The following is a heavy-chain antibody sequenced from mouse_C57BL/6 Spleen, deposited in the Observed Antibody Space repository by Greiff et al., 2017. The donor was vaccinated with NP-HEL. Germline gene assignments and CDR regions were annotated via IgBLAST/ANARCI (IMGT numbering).Heavy chain of an antibody. CDR1: GFTFSSYA. Sequence: EVTLVESGGGLVKPGGSLKLSCSASGFTFSSYAMSWVRQTPDKSLEWVATIFDGGSYTFYPDNVKGRFTISRDNAKNNLYLQMSHLKSEDTAMYYCARDLDYDGGRYFDVWGTGTTVTVSS. V-gene: IGHV5-4*01. CDR2: IFDGGSYT. CDR3: ARDLDYDGGRYFDV. J-gene: IGHJ1*03. D-gene: IGHD2-4*01.